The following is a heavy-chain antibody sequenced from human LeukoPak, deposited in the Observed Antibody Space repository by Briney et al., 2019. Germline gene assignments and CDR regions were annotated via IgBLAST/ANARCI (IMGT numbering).Heavy chain of an antibody. CDR1: GFTFSSYD. CDR3: ARGRRRDSSGYYYFFDC. J-gene: IGHJ4*02. Sequence: GGSLRLSCAASGFTFSSYDMHWVRQATGKGLEWVSAIGTAGDTYYPGSVKGRFTISRENAKNSLYLQMNSLRAGDTAVYYCARGRRRDSSGYYYFFDCWGQGTLVTVSS. D-gene: IGHD3-22*01. V-gene: IGHV3-13*01. CDR2: IGTAGDT.